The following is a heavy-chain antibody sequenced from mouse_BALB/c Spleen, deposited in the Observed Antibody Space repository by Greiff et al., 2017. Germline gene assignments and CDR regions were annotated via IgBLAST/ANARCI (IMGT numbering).Heavy chain of an antibody. Sequence: EVKLMESGPGLVKPSQSLSLTCTVTGYSITSDYAWNWIRQFPGNKLEWMGYISYSGSTSYNPSLKSRISITRDTSKNQFFLQLNSVTTEDTATYYCARSKDYEKDWYFDVWGAGTTVTVSS. J-gene: IGHJ1*01. V-gene: IGHV3-2*02. CDR1: GYSITSDYA. D-gene: IGHD2-4*01. CDR3: ARSKDYEKDWYFDV. CDR2: ISYSGST.